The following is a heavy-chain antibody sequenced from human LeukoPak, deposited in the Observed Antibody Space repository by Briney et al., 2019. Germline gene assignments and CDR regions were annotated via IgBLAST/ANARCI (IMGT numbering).Heavy chain of an antibody. V-gene: IGHV4-34*01. CDR3: ARGRYSSSRALGY. D-gene: IGHD6-13*01. CDR1: GGSFSGYY. J-gene: IGHJ4*02. Sequence: PETLSRTCAVYGGSFSGYYWSCIRQPPGKRLEWIGEINHSGSTNYNPSLKSRVTISVDTSKNQFSLKLSSVTAADTAVYYCARGRYSSSRALGYWGQGTLVTVSS. CDR2: INHSGST.